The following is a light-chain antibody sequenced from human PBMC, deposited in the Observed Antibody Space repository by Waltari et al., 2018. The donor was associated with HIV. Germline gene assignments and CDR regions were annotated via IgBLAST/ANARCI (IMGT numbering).Light chain of an antibody. CDR3: FTWADRSSGPFV. V-gene: IGLV1-47*01. J-gene: IGLJ2*01. CDR2: RNK. Sequence: QSVLTQPPSASGTPGQRITISCSGSSSKIGNNYVHWYQHLPGTAPKLLIYRNKHQTSAVPDHFSFSKSCTSASLAISGLRSEDDADYYCFTWADRSSGPFVFGGGTKVTVL. CDR1: SSKIGNNY.